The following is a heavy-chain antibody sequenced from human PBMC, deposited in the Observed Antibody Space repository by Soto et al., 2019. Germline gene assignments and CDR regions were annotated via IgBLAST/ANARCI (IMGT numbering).Heavy chain of an antibody. V-gene: IGHV3-23*01. CDR2: ISGSGGST. CDR3: AKDRFSVAVAATRGDAFHI. CDR1: GFTFSSYA. Sequence: GGSLRLSCAASGFTFSSYAMSWVRQAPGKGLEWVSAISGSGGSTYYADSVKGRFTISRDNSKNTLYLQMNSLRAEDTAVYYCAKDRFSVAVAATRGDAFHIWGQGTMVTVSS. D-gene: IGHD6-19*01. J-gene: IGHJ3*02.